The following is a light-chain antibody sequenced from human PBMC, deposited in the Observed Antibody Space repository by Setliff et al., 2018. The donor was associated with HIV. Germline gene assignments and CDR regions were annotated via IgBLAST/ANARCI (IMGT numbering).Light chain of an antibody. CDR3: SSYTTSSTLYV. CDR1: SSDVGGYYS. J-gene: IGLJ1*01. Sequence: QSVLAQPASVSGSPGQSITISCTGISSDVGGYYSVSWYQQHPGKAPKLMIYDVINRPSGVSNRSSGSRSGNTASLTISGLQVEDEADYYCSSYTTSSTLYVFGPGTKVTVL. V-gene: IGLV2-14*03. CDR2: DVI.